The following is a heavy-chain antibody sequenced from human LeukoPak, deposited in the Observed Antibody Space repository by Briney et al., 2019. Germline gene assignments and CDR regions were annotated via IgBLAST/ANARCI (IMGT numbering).Heavy chain of an antibody. CDR3: ARGIYASSGYYPYYFDY. V-gene: IGHV3-21*01. CDR2: ISSSSSYI. CDR1: GFTFSSYS. D-gene: IGHD3-22*01. J-gene: IGHJ4*02. Sequence: GGSLRLSCAASGFTFSSYSMNWVRQAPGKGLEWVSSISSSSSYIYYADSVKGRFTISRDNAHNTLYLQMHSLIAEETALHYCARGIYASSGYYPYYFDYWGQGTLVTVSS.